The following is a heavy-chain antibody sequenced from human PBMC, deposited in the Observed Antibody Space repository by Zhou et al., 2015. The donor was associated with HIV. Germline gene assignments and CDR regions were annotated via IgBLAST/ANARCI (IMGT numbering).Heavy chain of an antibody. J-gene: IGHJ2*01. CDR1: GGSFSTDG. CDR3: ARDRGAARPEWRYFDL. V-gene: IGHV1-69*06. D-gene: IGHD6-6*01. CDR2: IIPVFGTA. Sequence: QVQLVQSGVEVKKPGASVKVSCKASGGSFSTDGLTWVRQAPGQGLEWMGGIIPVFGTAKYAQKFQGRVSITADRSTNIAYMDLWSLRSDDTAVYYCARDRGAARPEWRYFDLWGRGTLVTVSS.